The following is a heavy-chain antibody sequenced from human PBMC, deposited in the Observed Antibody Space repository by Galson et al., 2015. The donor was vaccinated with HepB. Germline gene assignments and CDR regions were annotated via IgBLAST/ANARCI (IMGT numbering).Heavy chain of an antibody. D-gene: IGHD2-15*01. V-gene: IGHV3-49*03. CDR2: IRSKAYGGTT. Sequence: SLRLSCAASGFTFGDYAMSWFRQAPGKGLEWVGFIRSKAYGGTTEYAASVKGRFTISRDDSKSIAYLQMNSLKTEDTAVYYCTRDLVVVVAASIYYYYGMDVWGQGTTVTVSS. CDR3: TRDLVVVVAASIYYYYGMDV. CDR1: GFTFGDYA. J-gene: IGHJ6*02.